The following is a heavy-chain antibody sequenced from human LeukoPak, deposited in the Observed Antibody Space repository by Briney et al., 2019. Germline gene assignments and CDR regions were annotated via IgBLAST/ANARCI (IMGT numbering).Heavy chain of an antibody. CDR1: GFTFSSYS. D-gene: IGHD3-10*01. CDR2: ISSSSSTI. CDR3: AREMRMVRGAIES. Sequence: PGGSLRLSCAASGFTFSSYSMNWVRQAPWKGLEWVSYISSSSSTIYYADSVKGRFTISRDNAKNSLYLQMNSLRAEDTAVYYCAREMRMVRGAIESWGQGTLVTVSS. J-gene: IGHJ5*02. V-gene: IGHV3-48*04.